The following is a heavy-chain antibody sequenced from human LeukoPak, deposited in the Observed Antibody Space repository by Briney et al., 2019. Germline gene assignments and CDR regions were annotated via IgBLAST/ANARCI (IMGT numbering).Heavy chain of an antibody. Sequence: PGGSLRLSCAASGFTFSSYAMSWVRQAPGKGLEWVSGISGGGGSIHYADSEKGRFTISRDNSMNTLYLQMNSLRGEDTAVYYCARYRSVTTGKRFFDYWGQGTLVTVSS. CDR2: ISGGGGSI. D-gene: IGHD4-17*01. J-gene: IGHJ4*02. CDR3: ARYRSVTTGKRFFDY. CDR1: GFTFSSYA. V-gene: IGHV3-23*01.